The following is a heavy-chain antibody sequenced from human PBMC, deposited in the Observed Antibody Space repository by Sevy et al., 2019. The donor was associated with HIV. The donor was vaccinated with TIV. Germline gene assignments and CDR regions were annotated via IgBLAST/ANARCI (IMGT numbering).Heavy chain of an antibody. D-gene: IGHD4-17*01. CDR1: GFTISNAW. CDR3: TTAPRDYCKWFDP. CDR2: IKTKTDYGTP. J-gene: IGHJ5*02. Sequence: GGSLRLSCAASGFTISNAWMNWVRQAPGKGLEWVGRIKTKTDYGTPDYAAPVKGRFTISRDDSKNTLYLQMNNLQTEDTAMYYCTTAPRDYCKWFDPWGQGTLVTVSS. V-gene: IGHV3-15*07.